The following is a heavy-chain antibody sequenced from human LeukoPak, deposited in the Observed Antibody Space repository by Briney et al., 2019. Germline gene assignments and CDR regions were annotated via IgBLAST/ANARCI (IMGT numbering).Heavy chain of an antibody. CDR2: INPSGST. CDR3: ARDDFDNSGYRPFYF. J-gene: IGHJ4*02. D-gene: IGHD3-22*01. V-gene: IGHV4-61*02. CDR1: GDSIRRGNYY. Sequence: SQTLSLTCSVSGDSIRRGNYYWSWIRQSAGKGLEWIGRINPSGSTNYNPSLKSRVIMSLDTSKNQFSLRLTSVTAADTAVYYCARDDFDNSGYRPFYFWGQGSLVTVSS.